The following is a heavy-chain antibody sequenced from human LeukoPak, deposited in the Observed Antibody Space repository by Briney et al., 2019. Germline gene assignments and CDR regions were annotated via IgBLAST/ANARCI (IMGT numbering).Heavy chain of an antibody. Sequence: GESLQISCKGSGYTFTNYWIAWVRQMPGKGLEWMGIIYPGDSDTRYSPSFQGQVTISADKSISTAYLQWSSLKASDTAMYYCASSNKAPHYYGMDVWGQGTTVTVSS. CDR1: GYTFTNYW. D-gene: IGHD4-11*01. J-gene: IGHJ6*02. CDR3: ASSNKAPHYYGMDV. CDR2: IYPGDSDT. V-gene: IGHV5-51*01.